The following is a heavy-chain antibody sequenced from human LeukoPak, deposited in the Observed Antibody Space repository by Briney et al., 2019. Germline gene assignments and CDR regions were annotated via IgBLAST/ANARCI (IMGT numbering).Heavy chain of an antibody. J-gene: IGHJ3*02. CDR3: ARDPPPHIGAQLWGAFDI. Sequence: PGGSLRLSCAASGFTFSDYYMSWIRQAPGKGLEWVSYISSSGSTIYYADSVKGRFTISRDNAKNSLYLQMNSLRAEDTAVYYCARDPPPHIGAQLWGAFDIWGQGTMVTVSS. CDR2: ISSSGSTI. V-gene: IGHV3-11*04. CDR1: GFTFSDYY. D-gene: IGHD2-2*01.